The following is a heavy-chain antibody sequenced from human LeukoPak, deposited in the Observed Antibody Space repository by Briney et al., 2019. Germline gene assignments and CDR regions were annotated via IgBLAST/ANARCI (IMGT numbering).Heavy chain of an antibody. CDR1: GFTFDDYG. CDR3: AKVRDSSSWYHIAY. D-gene: IGHD6-13*01. V-gene: IGHV3-23*01. J-gene: IGHJ4*02. Sequence: PGGSLRLSCAASGFTFDDYGMSWVRQAPGKGLEWVSTISDSGGSTYYADSVRGRFTISRDNSKNTLYLQMNSLRDEDTAIFYCAKVRDSSSWYHIAYWGQGTLVTVSS. CDR2: ISDSGGST.